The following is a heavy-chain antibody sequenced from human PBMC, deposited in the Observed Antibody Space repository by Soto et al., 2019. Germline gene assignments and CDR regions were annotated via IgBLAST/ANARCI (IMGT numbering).Heavy chain of an antibody. CDR2: IYADGDT. D-gene: IGHD2-2*01. CDR3: ARDSPSSPPFGY. J-gene: IGHJ4*02. CDR1: GFIINSYY. Sequence: DVQLVESGGGLVQPGGSLKLSCAASGFIINSYYMSWVRQAPGKGLEWVSVIYADGDTYYAGSVKDRFTISRDNSKNTLYLQMNSLRAEDTAVYYCARDSPSSPPFGYWGQGVLVAVSS. V-gene: IGHV3-66*01.